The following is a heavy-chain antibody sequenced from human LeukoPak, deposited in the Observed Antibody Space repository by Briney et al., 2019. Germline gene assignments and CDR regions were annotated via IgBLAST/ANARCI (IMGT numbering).Heavy chain of an antibody. J-gene: IGHJ4*02. D-gene: IGHD6-13*01. CDR1: GFTFSTYA. V-gene: IGHV3-23*01. CDR2: ISGSGGYT. CDR3: ARMPGTALEIDY. Sequence: GGSLRLSCAASGFTFSTYAMSWVRQAPGKGLEGVSAISGSGGYTYHADSVKGRFTISRDNSKNTLYLQMNSLRAEDTAVYYCARMPGTALEIDYWGQGTLVTVSS.